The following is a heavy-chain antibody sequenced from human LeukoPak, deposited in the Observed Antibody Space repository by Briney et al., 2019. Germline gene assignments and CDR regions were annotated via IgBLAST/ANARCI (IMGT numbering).Heavy chain of an antibody. Sequence: GGSLRLSCSVSGFTFSTYVMQCVRQAPGKGLEYVSAISSNGDNTYYADSVKGRFTISRDNSKSTLYLQMSSLRADDAAVYYCVGGTGYWGQGTLVTVSS. V-gene: IGHV3-64D*06. CDR1: GFTFSTYV. J-gene: IGHJ4*02. CDR2: ISSNGDNT. CDR3: VGGTGY.